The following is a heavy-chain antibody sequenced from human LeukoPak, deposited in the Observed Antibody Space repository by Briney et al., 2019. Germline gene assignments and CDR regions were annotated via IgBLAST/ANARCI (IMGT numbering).Heavy chain of an antibody. CDR2: VNLQGST. D-gene: IGHD3-22*01. CDR1: GGSITNTNY. V-gene: IGHV4-4*02. J-gene: IGHJ5*02. Sequence: SGTLSLTCGVSGGSITNTNYWTWVRQPPGKGLEWIGEVNLQGSTNYNPSLKSRVTISVDTSKNQFSLRLSSVTAADTAVYYCARHRYYYDSSGYYYQPWGQGTLVTVSS. CDR3: ARHRYYYDSSGYYYQP.